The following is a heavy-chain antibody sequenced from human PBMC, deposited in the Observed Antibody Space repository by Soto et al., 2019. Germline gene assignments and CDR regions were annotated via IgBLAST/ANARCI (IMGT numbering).Heavy chain of an antibody. V-gene: IGHV4-30-4*01. CDR2: IYYSGST. CDR3: ARGRLLWFGEPEAGMDV. Sequence: QVQLQESGPGLVKPSQTLSLTCTVSGGSISSGDYYCSWIRQPPGKGLEWFGYIYYSGSTYYSPSLDGRVNISIDTSQTQFSLKLSSVTAADTAVYYCARGRLLWFGEPEAGMDVWGKGTTVTVSS. J-gene: IGHJ6*04. CDR1: GGSISSGDYY. D-gene: IGHD3-10*01.